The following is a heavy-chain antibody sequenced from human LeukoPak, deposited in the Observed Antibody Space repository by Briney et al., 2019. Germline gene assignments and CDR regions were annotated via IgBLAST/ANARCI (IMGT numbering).Heavy chain of an antibody. J-gene: IGHJ6*04. CDR1: GFPFSNSW. CDR2: INKDGGGI. V-gene: IGHV3-7*03. CDR3: AGGNSMDV. Sequence: PGGSLRLSCAVSGFPFSNSWMYWVRQAPGNGLEGVANINKDGGGISYVDSVKGRFIISRDNARNSLYLQMNSLRVEDTAVYFCAGGNSMDVWGKGTAVTVSS. D-gene: IGHD1/OR15-1a*01.